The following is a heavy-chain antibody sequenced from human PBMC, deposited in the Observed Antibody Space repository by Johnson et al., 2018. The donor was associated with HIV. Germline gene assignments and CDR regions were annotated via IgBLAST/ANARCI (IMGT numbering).Heavy chain of an antibody. V-gene: IGHV3-9*01. J-gene: IGHJ3*02. CDR2: INGDGSGI. CDR3: ARDSTAGPDKGLDYVGAFDI. D-gene: IGHD4-17*01. CDR1: GFTFDDYA. Sequence: VQLVESGGGLVQPGRSLRLSCAASGFTFDDYAMHWVRQAPGKGLVWVSRINGDGSGITYADSVKGRFTISRDNAKNTLYLQMNSLRAEDTAVYYCARDSTAGPDKGLDYVGAFDIWGQGTMVTVSS.